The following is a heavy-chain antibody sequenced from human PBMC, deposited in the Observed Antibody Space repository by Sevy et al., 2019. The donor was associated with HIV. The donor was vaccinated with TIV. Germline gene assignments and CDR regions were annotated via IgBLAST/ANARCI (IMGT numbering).Heavy chain of an antibody. D-gene: IGHD4-17*01. CDR2: IYYDGNNK. J-gene: IGHJ4*02. V-gene: IGHV3-33*01. CDR1: GFTFNSYG. Sequence: GGSLRLSCAASGFTFNSYGMHWVRQAPIKGLEWVASIYYDGNNKYYADSVKGRFTISRDESKNTLYLQMNSLRAEDTAVYYCARDSNEYGDYRLSYYFDYSGQGAMVTVSS. CDR3: ARDSNEYGDYRLSYYFDY.